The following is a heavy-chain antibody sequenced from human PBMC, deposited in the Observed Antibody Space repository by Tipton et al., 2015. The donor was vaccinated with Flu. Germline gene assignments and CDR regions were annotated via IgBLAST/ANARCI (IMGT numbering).Heavy chain of an antibody. CDR2: INHSGDT. D-gene: IGHD1-1*01. J-gene: IGHJ4*02. CDR1: GGSIGSSTYY. Sequence: TLSLTCTVFGGSIGSSTYYWGWIRQPPGKGLEWIGEINHSGDTNYNPSLKSRVTISVDTSKNQFSLKLTSVTAADTAVYSCARALRTTGFDYWGQGTLVTVSS. CDR3: ARALRTTGFDY. V-gene: IGHV4-39*07.